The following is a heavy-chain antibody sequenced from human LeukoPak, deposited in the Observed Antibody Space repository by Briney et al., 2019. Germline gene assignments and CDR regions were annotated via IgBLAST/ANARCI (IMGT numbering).Heavy chain of an antibody. Sequence: GGSLRLSCAASGFTVSDNYMSWFRQAPGKGLEWLSVLDSGGSAIYADSVRGRFTIFRDNSKNTLHLQMDSLTIEDSALYYCARDHVVASGAVAYWGQGTLVTVSS. D-gene: IGHD2-15*01. CDR2: LDSGGSA. V-gene: IGHV3-53*01. CDR3: ARDHVVASGAVAY. J-gene: IGHJ4*02. CDR1: GFTVSDNY.